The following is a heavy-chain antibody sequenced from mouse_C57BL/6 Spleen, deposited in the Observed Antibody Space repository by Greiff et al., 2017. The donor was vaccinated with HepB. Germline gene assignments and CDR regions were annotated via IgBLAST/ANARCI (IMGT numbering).Heavy chain of an antibody. CDR3: ARKGPGYFDV. CDR1: GYTFTSYW. V-gene: IGHV1-69*01. CDR2: IDPSDSYT. Sequence: QVQLQQSGAELVMPGASVKLSCKASGYTFTSYWMHWVKQRPGQGLEWIGEIDPSDSYTNYNQKFKGKSTLTVDKSSSTAYMQLSSLTSEDSAVYYCARKGPGYFDVWGTGTTVTVSS. J-gene: IGHJ1*03. D-gene: IGHD3-3*01.